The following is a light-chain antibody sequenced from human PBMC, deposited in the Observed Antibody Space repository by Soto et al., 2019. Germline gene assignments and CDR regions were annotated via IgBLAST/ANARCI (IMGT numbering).Light chain of an antibody. J-gene: IGLJ2*01. Sequence: QSALTQPASVSGSPGQSVTISCTGTSSDIGGYDYVAWYQQHPGKAPKLMIYDVTNRPSGFSSRFSGSKSGNTASLTISGLQAEDEADYYCSSYAGSRTLVFGGGTKVTVL. V-gene: IGLV2-14*01. CDR1: SSDIGGYDY. CDR2: DVT. CDR3: SSYAGSRTLV.